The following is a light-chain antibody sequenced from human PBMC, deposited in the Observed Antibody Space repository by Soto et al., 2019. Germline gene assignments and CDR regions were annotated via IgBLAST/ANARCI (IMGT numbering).Light chain of an antibody. CDR2: GAS. CDR1: QSISRY. CDR3: QQSYSTFRT. J-gene: IGKJ1*01. Sequence: DIQMTQSPSSLSASVGDRVTITCRASQSISRYLNWYQHKPGEAPRLLMYGASSLQSGVPSRFSGSGSGKDFSLTISSLQPEDFAIYYCQQSYSTFRTFGQGTKVEIK. V-gene: IGKV1-39*01.